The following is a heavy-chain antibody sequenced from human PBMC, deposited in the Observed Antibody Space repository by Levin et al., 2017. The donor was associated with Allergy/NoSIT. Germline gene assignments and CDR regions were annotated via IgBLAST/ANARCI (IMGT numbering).Heavy chain of an antibody. J-gene: IGHJ4*02. CDR3: AMDCSGGNCYQGGY. V-gene: IGHV3-48*03. CDR2: ISSSGSII. D-gene: IGHD2-15*01. Sequence: GESLKISCAASGLTFGRYAMNWVRQAPGKGLQWVSYISSSGSIIYYADSVKGRFTISRDNAENSLYLQMNSLTVEDTAFYYCAMDCSGGNCYQGGYWGQGTLVTVSS. CDR1: GLTFGRYA.